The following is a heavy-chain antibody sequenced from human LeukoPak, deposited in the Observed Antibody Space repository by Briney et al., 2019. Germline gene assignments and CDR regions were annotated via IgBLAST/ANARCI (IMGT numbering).Heavy chain of an antibody. CDR2: ISGSGGST. J-gene: IGHJ6*02. CDR1: GFTFSSYS. D-gene: IGHD2-2*01. V-gene: IGHV3-23*01. Sequence: GGSLRLSCAASGFTFSSYSMNWVRQAPGKGLEWVSAISGSGGSTYYADSVKGRFTISRDNSKNTLYLQMNSLRAEDTAVYYCAKGIPNCSSTSCYGTSPHYYYYGMDVWGQGTTVTVSS. CDR3: AKGIPNCSSTSCYGTSPHYYYYGMDV.